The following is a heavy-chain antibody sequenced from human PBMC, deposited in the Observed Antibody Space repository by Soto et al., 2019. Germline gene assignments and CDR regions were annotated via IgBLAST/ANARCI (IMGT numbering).Heavy chain of an antibody. CDR2: INHSGST. D-gene: IGHD4-17*01. CDR1: GGSFSGYY. CDR3: ARKSLDYGDSP. V-gene: IGHV4-34*01. J-gene: IGHJ5*02. Sequence: QVQLQQWCAGLLKPSETLSLTCAVYGGSFSGYYWSWIRQPPGKGLEWIGEINHSGSTNYNPSLKSRVTISVDTSKNQFSLKLSSVTAADTAVYYCARKSLDYGDSPWGQGTLVTVSS.